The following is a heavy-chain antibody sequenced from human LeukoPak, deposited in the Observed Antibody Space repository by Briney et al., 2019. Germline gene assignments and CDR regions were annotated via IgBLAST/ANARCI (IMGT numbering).Heavy chain of an antibody. CDR3: ARSDDFWSGLPDY. CDR2: ISYDGSNK. Sequence: GKSLRLSCAASGFTFGSYAIHWVRQAPGKGLEWVAVISYDGSNKYYADSVKGRFTISRDNSKNTLYLQMNSLRAEDTAVYHCARSDDFWSGLPDYWGQGTLVTVSS. CDR1: GFTFGSYA. D-gene: IGHD3-3*01. V-gene: IGHV3-30*04. J-gene: IGHJ4*02.